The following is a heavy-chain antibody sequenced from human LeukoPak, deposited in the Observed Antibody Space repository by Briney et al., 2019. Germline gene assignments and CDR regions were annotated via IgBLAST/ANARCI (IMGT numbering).Heavy chain of an antibody. CDR3: ARTPRRHNWFDP. CDR1: GFTLSDYY. CDR2: ISSSGSTI. Sequence: PGGPLRLSCAASGFTLSDYYMSWIRQAPGKGLEWVSYISSSGSTIYYADSVLGRFTISRDNAKNSLYLQMNSQRAEDTAVYYCARTPRRHNWFDPWGQGTLITVSS. J-gene: IGHJ5*02. V-gene: IGHV3-11*01.